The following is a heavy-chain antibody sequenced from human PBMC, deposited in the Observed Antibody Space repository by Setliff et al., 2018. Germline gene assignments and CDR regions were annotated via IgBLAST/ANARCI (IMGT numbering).Heavy chain of an antibody. J-gene: IGHJ4*02. Sequence: PGESLKISCKGSGYSFSNFWIGWVRQMPGKGLEWMGIIYPGDSHTRYSPSFQGQVTMSADKSINTAYLQWSNLKASDTAIYYCARGLVGATYSVDFDYWGQGALVTVSS. D-gene: IGHD1-26*01. CDR3: ARGLVGATYSVDFDY. CDR1: GYSFSNFW. V-gene: IGHV5-51*01. CDR2: IYPGDSHT.